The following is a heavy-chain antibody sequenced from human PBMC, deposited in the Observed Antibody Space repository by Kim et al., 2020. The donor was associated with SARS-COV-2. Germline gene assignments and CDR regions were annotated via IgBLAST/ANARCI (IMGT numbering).Heavy chain of an antibody. CDR3: AKDMGYSSGLPDY. J-gene: IGHJ4*02. D-gene: IGHD6-19*01. CDR2: ISWNSGSI. CDR1: GFTFDDYA. Sequence: SLRLSCAASGFTFDDYAMHWVRQAPGKGLEWVSGISWNSGSIGYADSVKGRFTISRDNAKNSLYLQMNSLRAEDTALYYCAKDMGYSSGLPDYWGQGT. V-gene: IGHV3-9*01.